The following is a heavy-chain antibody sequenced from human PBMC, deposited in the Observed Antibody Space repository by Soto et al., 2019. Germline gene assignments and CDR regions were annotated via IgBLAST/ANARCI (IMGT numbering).Heavy chain of an antibody. V-gene: IGHV1-18*01. D-gene: IGHD3-10*01. J-gene: IGHJ5*02. CDR2: ISAYNGNT. Sequence: QVQLVQSGAEVKKPGASVKVSCKASGYTFTCYGISWVRQAPGQVLGWMGWISAYNGNTNYAQKLQGRVTMTTDTPTSTAYMELRSLRADDTAVYYCARVYRITMVRGALSESWGQGTLATVSS. CDR3: ARVYRITMVRGALSES. CDR1: GYTFTCYG.